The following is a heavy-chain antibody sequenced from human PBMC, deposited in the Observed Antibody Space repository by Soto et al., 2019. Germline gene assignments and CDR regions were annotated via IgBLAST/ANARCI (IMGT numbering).Heavy chain of an antibody. Sequence: GESLKISCKGSGYSFTSYWIGWVRQMPGKGLEWMGIIYPGDSDTRYSPSFQGQVTISADKSISTAYLQWSSLKASDTAMYYCAIQRHQLLFPAVDYFDYWGQGTLVTVSS. V-gene: IGHV5-51*01. D-gene: IGHD2-2*01. CDR1: GYSFTSYW. CDR2: IYPGDSDT. CDR3: AIQRHQLLFPAVDYFDY. J-gene: IGHJ4*02.